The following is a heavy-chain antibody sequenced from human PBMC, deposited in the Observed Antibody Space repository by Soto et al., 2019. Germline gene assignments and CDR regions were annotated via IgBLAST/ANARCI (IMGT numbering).Heavy chain of an antibody. J-gene: IGHJ4*02. Sequence: QVQLQESGPGLVKPSQTLSLTCTVSGGSISSGGYYWSWIRQHPGKGLEWIGYIYYSGSTYCNPSLKSRVIISVDTYKNQFSLKLSSVTAAETAVYYCARDRSGAGTPTLDYWGQGTLVTVSS. CDR3: ARDRSGAGTPTLDY. CDR1: GGSISSGGYY. V-gene: IGHV4-31*03. CDR2: IYYSGST. D-gene: IGHD1-1*01.